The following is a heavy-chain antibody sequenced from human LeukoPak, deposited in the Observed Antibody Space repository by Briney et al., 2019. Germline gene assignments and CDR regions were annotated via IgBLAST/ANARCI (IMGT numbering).Heavy chain of an antibody. CDR2: IGPAGDT. Sequence: GGSLRLSCAASGFTFSSHDMHWVRQVTGRGLEWVSAIGPAGDTYYPTSVKGRFTVSRENAKNSLYLQMNSLRAGDTAVYYCASARSRATITLYINLWGRGTLVTVSS. J-gene: IGHJ2*01. CDR3: ASARSRATITLYINL. V-gene: IGHV3-13*01. D-gene: IGHD1-14*01. CDR1: GFTFSSHD.